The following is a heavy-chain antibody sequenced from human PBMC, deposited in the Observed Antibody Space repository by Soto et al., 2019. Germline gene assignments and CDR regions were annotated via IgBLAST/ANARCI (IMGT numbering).Heavy chain of an antibody. CDR2: IYYSGST. CDR3: ARGAGYCISTSCYLPYYYYGMDV. D-gene: IGHD2-2*01. CDR1: GGSISSGDYY. V-gene: IGHV4-30-4*02. Sequence: SETLSLTCTVSGGSISSGDYYWSWIRQPPGKGLEWIGYIYYSGSTYYNPSLKSQVTISVDTSKNQFSLKLSSVTAADTAVYYCARGAGYCISTSCYLPYYYYGMDVWGQGTTVTVSS. J-gene: IGHJ6*02.